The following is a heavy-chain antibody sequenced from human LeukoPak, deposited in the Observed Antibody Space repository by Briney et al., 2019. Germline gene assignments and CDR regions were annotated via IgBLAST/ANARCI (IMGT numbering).Heavy chain of an antibody. CDR2: INWNGGST. Sequence: GGSLRLSCAASGFTFSDSYMTWIRQAPGKGLEWVSGINWNGGSTGYADSVKGRFTISRDNAKNSLYLQMNSLRAEDTALYYCARERRDYGDYNWFDPWGQGTLVTVSS. D-gene: IGHD4-17*01. CDR1: GFTFSDSY. V-gene: IGHV3-20*04. CDR3: ARERRDYGDYNWFDP. J-gene: IGHJ5*02.